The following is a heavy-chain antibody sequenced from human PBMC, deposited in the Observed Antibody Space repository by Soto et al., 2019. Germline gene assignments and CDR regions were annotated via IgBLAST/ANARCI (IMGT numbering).Heavy chain of an antibody. CDR1: GFSVSSNY. Sequence: PGGSLRLSCAASGFSVSSNYMTWVRQAPGKGLEWVSVVYSGGSTYYADSVEGRFTIFRDDARNSVYLQMNSRTVEDTAVYYCARDGNYHEFWGQGTPVTVSS. J-gene: IGHJ4*02. CDR2: VYSGGST. CDR3: ARDGNYHEF. V-gene: IGHV3-66*01. D-gene: IGHD1-1*01.